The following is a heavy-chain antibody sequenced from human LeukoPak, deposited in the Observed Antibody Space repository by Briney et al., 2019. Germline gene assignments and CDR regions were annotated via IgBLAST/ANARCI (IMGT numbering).Heavy chain of an antibody. Sequence: PSETLSLTCIVSGGSVRNYYWTWIRQPAGKGLQWIGRIYTNGTTNYSPSLKSRVTMSVDTSKNQFSLKLSSVTAADTAVYYCARDRVAVAADEGFVYWGQGTLVTVSS. V-gene: IGHV4-4*07. D-gene: IGHD6-19*01. J-gene: IGHJ4*02. CDR3: ARDRVAVAADEGFVY. CDR1: GGSVRNYY. CDR2: IYTNGTT.